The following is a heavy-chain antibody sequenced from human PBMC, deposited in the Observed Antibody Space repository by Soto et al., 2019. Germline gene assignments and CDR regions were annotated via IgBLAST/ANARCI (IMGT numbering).Heavy chain of an antibody. Sequence: EVQLVESGGGLVQPGGSLRLSCAASGFTLRGYWMHWVRQAPGKGLVWVSRINSDGSSTSYADSVKGRFTISRDNAKNTLYLQMNSPRAEDTAVYYCAKDGRLGQFDYWGQRTLVTASS. D-gene: IGHD1-1*01. V-gene: IGHV3-74*01. J-gene: IGHJ4*02. CDR1: GFTLRGYW. CDR3: AKDGRLGQFDY. CDR2: INSDGSST.